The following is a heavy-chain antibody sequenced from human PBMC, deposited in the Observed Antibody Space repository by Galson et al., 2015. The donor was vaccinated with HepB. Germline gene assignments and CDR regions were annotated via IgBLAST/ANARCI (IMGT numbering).Heavy chain of an antibody. J-gene: IGHJ4*02. Sequence: SVKVSCKASGYTFTSYYMHWVRQAPGQGLEWMGIINPSGGSTSYAQKFQGRVTMTRDTSTSTVYMELSSLRSEDTAVYYCARGCSSTSCYGFFFDYWGQGTLVTVSS. D-gene: IGHD2-2*01. CDR3: ARGCSSTSCYGFFFDY. CDR2: INPSGGST. V-gene: IGHV1-46*03. CDR1: GYTFTSYY.